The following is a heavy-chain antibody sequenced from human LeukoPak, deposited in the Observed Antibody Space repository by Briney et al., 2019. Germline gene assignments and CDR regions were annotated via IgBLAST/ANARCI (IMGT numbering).Heavy chain of an antibody. CDR3: ARDSLPYVAAAASDY. Sequence: GRSLRLSCAASGFTFSDYYMSWIRQAPGKGLGWGSYISSSGSTIYYADSVKGRFTISRDNAKNSLYLQMNSLRPEDTAVYYCARDSLPYVAAAASDYGGQGTLVTVSS. J-gene: IGHJ4*02. V-gene: IGHV3-11*01. CDR1: GFTFSDYY. CDR2: ISSSGSTI. D-gene: IGHD6-13*01.